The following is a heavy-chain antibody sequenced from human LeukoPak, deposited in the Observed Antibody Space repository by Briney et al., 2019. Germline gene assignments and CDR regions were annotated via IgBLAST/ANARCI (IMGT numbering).Heavy chain of an antibody. CDR1: GXTFSNYG. V-gene: IGHV3-30*18. CDR2: ISYDGSKK. J-gene: IGHJ4*02. D-gene: IGHD6-6*01. Sequence: GGSLRLSCAVSGXTFSNYGMHWVRQAPGKGLEWVAVISYDGSKKYYADSVKGRFTISRDNSKNTLYLQMNSLRAEDTAVYYCAKAGGAYSSTYYFHYWGQGILVTVSS. CDR3: AKAGGAYSSTYYFHY.